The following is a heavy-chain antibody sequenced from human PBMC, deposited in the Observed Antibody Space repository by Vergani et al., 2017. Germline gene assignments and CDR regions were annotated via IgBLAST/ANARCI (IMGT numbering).Heavy chain of an antibody. J-gene: IGHJ4*02. CDR1: GFTFSACP. CDR2: ISSSGSTI. V-gene: IGHV3-48*04. D-gene: IGHD3-3*01. Sequence: EVQLLQSGGGVIQPGGSVRLSCAASGFTFSACPMTWVRQAPGKGLEWVSYISSSGSTIYYADSVKGRFTIYRDNAKNSLYLQMNSLRAEDTALYYCARERNAYYDFWSGYYTQYYFDYWGQGTLVTVSS. CDR3: ARERNAYYDFWSGYYTQYYFDY.